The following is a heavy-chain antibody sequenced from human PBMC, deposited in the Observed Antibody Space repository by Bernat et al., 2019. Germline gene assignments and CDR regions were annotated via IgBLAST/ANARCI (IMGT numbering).Heavy chain of an antibody. V-gene: IGHV3-11*06. CDR2: ITSSSDYA. CDR1: GFTFTDYY. J-gene: IGHJ3*02. Sequence: QVQLEESGGGLVRPGGSLRLSCAASGFTFTDYYMSWIRQAPGKGLEWVSYITSSSDYAKYADSVKGRFTISRDNAKKSLYLQMNSLRSEDTAVYYCARDRDYGDPDAFDIWGQGTMVTVSS. CDR3: ARDRDYGDPDAFDI. D-gene: IGHD4-17*01.